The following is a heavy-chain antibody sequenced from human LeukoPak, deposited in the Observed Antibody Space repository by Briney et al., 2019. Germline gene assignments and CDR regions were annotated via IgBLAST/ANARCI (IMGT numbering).Heavy chain of an antibody. J-gene: IGHJ4*02. V-gene: IGHV4-4*07. Sequence: PSETLSLTRTVSGGDFSGYYWSWLRYPAGKGLERIVRIYTSGSINHNPSLKSRVTMSVDTSKNQFSLKLSSVTAADTAVYYCARAAVAGIPNFDYWGQGTLVTVSS. CDR3: ARAAVAGIPNFDY. CDR2: IYTSGSI. CDR1: GGDFSGYY. D-gene: IGHD6-19*01.